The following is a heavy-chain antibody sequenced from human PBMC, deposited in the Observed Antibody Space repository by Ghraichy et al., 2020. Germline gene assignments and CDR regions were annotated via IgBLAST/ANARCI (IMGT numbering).Heavy chain of an antibody. CDR3: ATYLGYSYGYGGY. J-gene: IGHJ4*02. V-gene: IGHV1-69*13. CDR1: GGTFSSYA. CDR2: IIPIFGTA. Sequence: SVKVSCKASGGTFSSYAISWVRQAPGQGLEWMGGIIPIFGTANYAQKFQGRVTITADESTSTAYMELSSLRSEDTAVYYCATYLGYSYGYGGYWGQGTLVTVSS. D-gene: IGHD5-18*01.